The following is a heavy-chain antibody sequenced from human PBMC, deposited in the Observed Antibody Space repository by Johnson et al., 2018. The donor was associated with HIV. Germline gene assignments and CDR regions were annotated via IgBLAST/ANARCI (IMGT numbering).Heavy chain of an antibody. Sequence: VLLVESGGGVVQPGRSLRLSCAASGFTFSNAWMSWVRQAPGKGLEWVGRIKSKTDGGTTAYAAPVKGSFTISRDDAKNTLYLQINSQKTEDTGVYYCSQLLGGGAFDIWGQGTMVTVSS. CDR2: IKSKTDGGTT. J-gene: IGHJ3*02. D-gene: IGHD1-7*01. V-gene: IGHV3-15*01. CDR3: SQLLGGGAFDI. CDR1: GFTFSNAW.